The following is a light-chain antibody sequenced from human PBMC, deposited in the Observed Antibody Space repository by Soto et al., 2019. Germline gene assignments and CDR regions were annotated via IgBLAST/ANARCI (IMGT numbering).Light chain of an antibody. V-gene: IGKV3-11*01. CDR1: ESVSIY. CDR2: DAS. Sequence: EVVLTQSPATLSLSPGESATLSCRASESVSIYLAWYQQKPGQAPRLLIYDASNRATGIPARFSGSGSGTDFTLTISSLEPEDFAVYYCQQRKTWPPLTFGGGTKVEIK. CDR3: QQRKTWPPLT. J-gene: IGKJ4*01.